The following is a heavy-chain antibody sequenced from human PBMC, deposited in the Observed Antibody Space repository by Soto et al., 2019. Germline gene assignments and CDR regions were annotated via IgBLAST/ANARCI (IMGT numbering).Heavy chain of an antibody. D-gene: IGHD7-27*01. CDR1: GDTFKNCV. CDR3: AAELGFGKLSVV. J-gene: IGHJ6*02. CDR2: IIPLFGTT. V-gene: IGHV1-69*01. Sequence: QVQVVQTGVEVRRPGSSVKVSCKASGDTFKNCVISWVRQAPGHGLEWMGGIIPLFGTTVFAQRFQGRLTITTDESTTTAYMELCRLRSEDTATYYCAAELGFGKLSVVWGQGTTVIVSS.